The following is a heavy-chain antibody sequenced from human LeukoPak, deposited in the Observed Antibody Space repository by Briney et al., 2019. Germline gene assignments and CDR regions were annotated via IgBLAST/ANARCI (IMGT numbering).Heavy chain of an antibody. CDR3: AREAIAAAGGGA. CDR1: GYTFTDYS. J-gene: IGHJ4*02. V-gene: IGHV1-2*02. D-gene: IGHD6-13*01. CDR2: INPNSGDT. Sequence: ASVKVSCKASGYTFTDYSMHWVRQAPGQGLEWMGWINPNSGDTDYAQKFQGRVTMTRDTSISTAYLEVSRLTSDDTAVYFCAREAIAAAGGGAWGQGTLGNGS.